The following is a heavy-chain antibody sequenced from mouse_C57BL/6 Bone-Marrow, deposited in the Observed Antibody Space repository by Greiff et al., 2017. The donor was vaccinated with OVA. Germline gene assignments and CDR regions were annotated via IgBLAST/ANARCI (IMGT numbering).Heavy chain of an antibody. J-gene: IGHJ3*01. D-gene: IGHD1-1*01. CDR3: ARLGIYGAWFAY. CDR2: IYPGDGDT. V-gene: IGHV1-80*01. Sequence: QVQLQQSGAELVKPGASVKIPCKASGYAFSSYWMNWVEQRPGKGLEWIGQIYPGDGDTNYNGKFTGTATLTVDTSSSTAYMQLSSLTSEDSAVYYCARLGIYGAWFAYWGQGTLVTVSA. CDR1: GYAFSSYW.